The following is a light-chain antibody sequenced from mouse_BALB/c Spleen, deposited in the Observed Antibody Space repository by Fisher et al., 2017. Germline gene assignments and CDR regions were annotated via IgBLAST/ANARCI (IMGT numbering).Light chain of an antibody. CDR3: QQWSSNPPT. CDR2: STS. CDR1: SSVSY. Sequence: IVLTQTTAIMSASPGEKVTMTCSASSSVSYMYWYQQKSDASPKPWIYSTSNLASGVPARFSGSGSGTSYSLTISRMEAEDAATYYCQQWSSNPPTFGGGTKLEIK. J-gene: IGKJ2*01. V-gene: IGKV4-68*01.